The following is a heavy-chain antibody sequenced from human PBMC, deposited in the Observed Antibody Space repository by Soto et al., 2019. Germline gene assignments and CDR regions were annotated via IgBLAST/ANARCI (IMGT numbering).Heavy chain of an antibody. CDR3: AKDRWARDSIDV. Sequence: PGGSLRLSCAASGFTFDDYGMHWVLQGPGKGLEWVSGITCNSATIGYAASVKGRFTISRDNAKNSLYLQMSSLTTEDTAVYYCAKDRWARDSIDVWGQGTTVTLSS. CDR1: GFTFDDYG. V-gene: IGHV3-9*01. CDR2: ITCNSATI. J-gene: IGHJ6*02.